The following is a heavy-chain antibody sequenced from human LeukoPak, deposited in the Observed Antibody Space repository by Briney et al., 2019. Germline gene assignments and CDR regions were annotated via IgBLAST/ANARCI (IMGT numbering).Heavy chain of an antibody. CDR1: GGSIGSGTYS. CDR2: IYYSGST. V-gene: IGHV4-39*07. J-gene: IGHJ5*02. Sequence: SETLSLTCTVSGGSIGSGTYSWGWIRQSPGKGLEWIGSIYYSGSTNYNPSLKSRVTISVDTSKNQFSLKLSSVTAADTAVYYCARVGNPLVTVFAWFDPWGQGTLVTVSS. CDR3: ARVGNPLVTVFAWFDP. D-gene: IGHD3-3*01.